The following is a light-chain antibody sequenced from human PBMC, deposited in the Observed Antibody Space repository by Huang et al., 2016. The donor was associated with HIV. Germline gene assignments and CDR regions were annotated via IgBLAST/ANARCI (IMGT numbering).Light chain of an antibody. CDR1: QTISSY. CDR3: HQRAGWPL. V-gene: IGKV3-11*01. J-gene: IGKJ4*02. Sequence: EVVLTQSPATLSLSPGERATLSCRASQTISSYLAWYQHKPGQPPRLLSYETSKRATGIPARFSGSGSGTDFTLTISSLEPEDFAVYYCHQRAGWPLFGGGTKVEIK. CDR2: ETS.